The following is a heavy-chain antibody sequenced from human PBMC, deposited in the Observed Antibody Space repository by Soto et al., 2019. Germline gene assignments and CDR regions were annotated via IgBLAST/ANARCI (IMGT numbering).Heavy chain of an antibody. CDR1: GGTFRSYA. CDR2: IIPMFGKA. Sequence: QVQLVQSGAEVREPGSSVKVSCEASGGTFRSYAINWVRQAPGQGLEWMGGIIPMFGKANYAEKFLGRVTITEDEATRTAYMEVSSLKSEDTAVYYCARSMETNYFYCMDVWGLGTTVTVSS. J-gene: IGHJ6*02. V-gene: IGHV1-69*01. D-gene: IGHD2-8*01. CDR3: ARSMETNYFYCMDV.